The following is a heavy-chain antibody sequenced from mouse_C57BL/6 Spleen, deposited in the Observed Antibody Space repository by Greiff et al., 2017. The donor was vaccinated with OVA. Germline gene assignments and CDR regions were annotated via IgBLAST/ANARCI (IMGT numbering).Heavy chain of an antibody. V-gene: IGHV1-22*01. J-gene: IGHJ4*01. Sequence: EVQLQQSGPELVKPGASVKMSCKASGYTFTDYNMHWVKQSHGKSLEWIGYINPNNGGTSYNQKFKGKATLTVNKSSSTDYMELRRLTSEDSAVYYCAREGNYAMGYWGQGTSVTVSS. CDR2: INPNNGGT. CDR1: GYTFTDYN. CDR3: AREGNYAMGY.